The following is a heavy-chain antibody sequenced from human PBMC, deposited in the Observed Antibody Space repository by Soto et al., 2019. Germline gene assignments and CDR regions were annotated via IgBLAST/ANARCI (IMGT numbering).Heavy chain of an antibody. J-gene: IGHJ6*03. D-gene: IGHD3-3*01. CDR3: ARGGRYDFWSGSPYYYYYYMDV. Sequence: QVQLQESGPGLVKPSETLSLTCTVSGGSISSYYWSWIRQPPGKGLEWIGYIYYSGSTNYNPSLKSRVTISVDTSKNQFSLKLSSVTAADTAVYYCARGGRYDFWSGSPYYYYYYMDVWGKGTTVTVSS. CDR1: GGSISSYY. CDR2: IYYSGST. V-gene: IGHV4-59*01.